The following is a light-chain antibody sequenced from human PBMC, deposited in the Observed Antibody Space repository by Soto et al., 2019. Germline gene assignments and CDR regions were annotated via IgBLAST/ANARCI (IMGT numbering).Light chain of an antibody. CDR3: QQYNRSPRT. Sequence: EIVLTQSPGTLSLSPGETATLSRRASQSGGSYLAWYQQKPGQAPRLLIYATSSRAAGIPDRFSGSGSGTDFTLTISTLEPEDFAVYYCQQYNRSPRTFGQGTKLEIK. V-gene: IGKV3-20*01. J-gene: IGKJ2*01. CDR1: QSGGSY. CDR2: ATS.